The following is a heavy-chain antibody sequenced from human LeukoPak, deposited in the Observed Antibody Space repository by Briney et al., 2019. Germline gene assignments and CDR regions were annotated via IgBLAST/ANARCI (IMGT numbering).Heavy chain of an antibody. Sequence: GSLRLSCAASGFTFSSYGMHWVRQAPGKGLEWVAVISYDGSNKYYADSVKGRFTISRDNSKNTLYLQMNSLRAEDTAVYYCARDALWFGELSADWFDPWGQGTLVTVSS. V-gene: IGHV3-30*03. CDR3: ARDALWFGELSADWFDP. CDR1: GFTFSSYG. D-gene: IGHD3-10*01. J-gene: IGHJ5*02. CDR2: ISYDGSNK.